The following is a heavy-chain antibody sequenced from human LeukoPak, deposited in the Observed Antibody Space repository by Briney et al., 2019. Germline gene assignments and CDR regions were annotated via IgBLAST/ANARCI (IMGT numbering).Heavy chain of an antibody. CDR3: AKPRYYYDSSGYYYAPTSDY. CDR2: ISGSGGST. J-gene: IGHJ4*02. Sequence: GGSLRLSCAASGFTFSSYSMNWVRQAPGKGLEWVSAISGSGGSTYYADSVKGRFTIPRDNAKNTLYLQMNSLRAEDTAVYSCAKPRYYYDSSGYYYAPTSDYWGQGTLVTV. CDR1: GFTFSSYS. D-gene: IGHD3-22*01. V-gene: IGHV3-23*01.